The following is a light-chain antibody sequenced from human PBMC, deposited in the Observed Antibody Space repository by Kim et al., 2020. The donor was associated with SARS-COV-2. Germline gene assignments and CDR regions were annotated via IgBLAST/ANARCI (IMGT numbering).Light chain of an antibody. CDR3: QQYRNYPT. V-gene: IGKV1-5*01. J-gene: IGKJ1*01. CDR2: AAS. CDR1: QNIDTW. Sequence: DIQMTQSPSTLSTSVGDSVTITCRASQNIDTWLAWYRQKPGKAPKLLIYAASSLESGVPSRLSGSGSGTEFTLTISSLQPDDFATYYCQQYRNYPTFGQGTKVDIK.